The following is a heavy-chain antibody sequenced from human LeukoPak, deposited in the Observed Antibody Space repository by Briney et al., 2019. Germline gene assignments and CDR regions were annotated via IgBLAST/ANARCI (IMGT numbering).Heavy chain of an antibody. CDR2: ISWNSGSI. CDR1: GFTFDDYA. V-gene: IGHV3-9*01. CDR3: AKDNYSSSWYYAFDI. D-gene: IGHD6-13*01. J-gene: IGHJ3*02. Sequence: PGRSLRLSCAASGFTFDDYAMHWVRQAPGKGLEWVSGISWNSGSIGYADSVKGRFTISRDNAKNSLYLQMNSLRAEDTALYYCAKDNYSSSWYYAFDIWGQGTMVTVSS.